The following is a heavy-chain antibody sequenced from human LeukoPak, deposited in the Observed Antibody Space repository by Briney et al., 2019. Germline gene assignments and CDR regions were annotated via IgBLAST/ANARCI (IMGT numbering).Heavy chain of an antibody. CDR2: FDPENGET. J-gene: IGHJ1*01. D-gene: IGHD3-9*01. Sequence: ASVKVSCKVSGYIFTELSMNWVRQTPGKGLEWMGGFDPENGETIYAQKFQGRVTMTEDTSTDTAYMELSSLRSEDTAVYYCATDRFVLRYFRWLFYWGQGTLVTVSS. CDR3: ATDRFVLRYFRWLFY. CDR1: GYIFTELS. V-gene: IGHV1-24*01.